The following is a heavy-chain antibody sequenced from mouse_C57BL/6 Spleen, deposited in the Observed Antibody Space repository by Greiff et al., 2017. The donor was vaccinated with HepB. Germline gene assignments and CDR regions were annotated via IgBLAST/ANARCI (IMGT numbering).Heavy chain of an antibody. CDR1: GYTFTDYY. CDR3: ARHYYGSSSFAY. D-gene: IGHD1-1*01. J-gene: IGHJ3*01. Sequence: QVQLQQSGPELVKPGASVKISCKASGYTFTDYYINWVKQRPGQGLEWIGWIFPGSGSTYYNEKFKGKATLTVDKSSSTAYMLLISLTSEDSAVYFCARHYYGSSSFAYWGQGTLVTVSA. V-gene: IGHV1-75*01. CDR2: IFPGSGST.